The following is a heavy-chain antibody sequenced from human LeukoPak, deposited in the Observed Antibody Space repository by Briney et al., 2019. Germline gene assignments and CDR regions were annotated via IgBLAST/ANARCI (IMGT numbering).Heavy chain of an antibody. V-gene: IGHV4-39*07. D-gene: IGHD6-13*01. J-gene: IGHJ4*02. CDR3: RIAAAGTNFDY. CDR2: IYYSGRT. Sequence: PSETLSLTCTVSGGSISSSSYYWGWIRQPPGKSLEWIGSIYYSGRTYYNPSLKSRVTISVDTYKNQFSLKLSSVTAADTAVYYCRIAAAGTNFDYWGQGTLVTVSS. CDR1: GGSISSSSYY.